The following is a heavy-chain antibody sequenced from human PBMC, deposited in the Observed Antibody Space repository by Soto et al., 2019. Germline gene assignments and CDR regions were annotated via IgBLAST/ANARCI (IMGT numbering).Heavy chain of an antibody. Sequence: EVQLLESGGGLVQPGGSLRLSCAASGFTFSSDAMSWVRQAPGKGLEWVSAISGSGGSTYYADSVKGRFTISRDNSKNTVYLQMNSLRAEDTAVYYCARDWERWLQRGGFDYWGHGTLVTVSS. CDR1: GFTFSSDA. J-gene: IGHJ4*01. D-gene: IGHD3-16*01. CDR2: ISGSGGST. V-gene: IGHV3-23*01. CDR3: ARDWERWLQRGGFDY.